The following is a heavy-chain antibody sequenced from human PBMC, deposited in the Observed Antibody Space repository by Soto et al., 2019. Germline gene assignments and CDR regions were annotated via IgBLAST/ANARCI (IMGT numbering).Heavy chain of an antibody. CDR3: ARDGPSIAAAGTGVDY. D-gene: IGHD6-13*01. Sequence: QVQLVQSGAEVKKPGASVKVSCKASGYTFTSYYMHWVRQAPGQGLEWMGIINPSGGSTSYAQKFQGRVTMTRDTSTSTVYRELSSLRSEDTAVYYCARDGPSIAAAGTGVDYWGQGTLVTVSS. J-gene: IGHJ4*02. CDR1: GYTFTSYY. CDR2: INPSGGST. V-gene: IGHV1-46*01.